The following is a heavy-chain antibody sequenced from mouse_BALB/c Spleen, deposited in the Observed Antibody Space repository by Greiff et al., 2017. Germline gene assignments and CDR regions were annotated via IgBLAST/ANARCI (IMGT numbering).Heavy chain of an antibody. V-gene: IGHV5-4*02. CDR3: ARDLYYGNYYAMDY. Sequence: EVQLVESGGGLVKPGGSLKLSCAASGFTFSDYYMYWVRQTPEKRLEWVATISDGGSYTYYPDSVKGRFTISRDNAKNNLYLQMSSLKSEDTAMYYCARDLYYGNYYAMDYWGQGTSVTVSS. J-gene: IGHJ4*01. D-gene: IGHD2-1*01. CDR1: GFTFSDYY. CDR2: ISDGGSYT.